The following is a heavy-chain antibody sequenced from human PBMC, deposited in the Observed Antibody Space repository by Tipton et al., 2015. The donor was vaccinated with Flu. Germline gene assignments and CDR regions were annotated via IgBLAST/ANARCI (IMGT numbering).Heavy chain of an antibody. CDR2: LYDSGIT. CDR1: GGSIGSSTYY. V-gene: IGHV4-39*07. CDR3: ARVNRSWLVP. Sequence: LRLSCTVFGGSIGSSTYYWGWIRQPPGKGLEWIGSLYDSGITYYNPSLKSRVTISLDTSKNQFSLELTSMTAADTAVYYCARVNRSWLVPWGQGTLVTVSS. J-gene: IGHJ5*02. D-gene: IGHD2/OR15-2a*01.